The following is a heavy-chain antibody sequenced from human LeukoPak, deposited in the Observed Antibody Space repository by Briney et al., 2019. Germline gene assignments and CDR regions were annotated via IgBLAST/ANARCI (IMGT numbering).Heavy chain of an antibody. CDR3: ATTYYDSWSGDIPLAY. D-gene: IGHD3-3*01. V-gene: IGHV4-39*01. Sequence: SEALSLTCTVSGGSISSNNYYWGWIRQPPGKGLEWIGSIYYSGSTYYNPSLKSRGTISVDTSKNEFSLKLSSVTAADTAVYYCATTYYDSWSGDIPLAYWGQGTLVTVSS. J-gene: IGHJ4*02. CDR2: IYYSGST. CDR1: GGSISSNNYY.